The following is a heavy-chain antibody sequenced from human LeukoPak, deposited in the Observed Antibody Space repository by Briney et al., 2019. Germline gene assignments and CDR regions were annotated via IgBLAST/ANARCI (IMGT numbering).Heavy chain of an antibody. CDR2: IWYDGSNK. CDR1: GFTFSSYG. J-gene: IGHJ4*02. CDR3: ARGRDYYGSGSYYFDY. Sequence: PGGSLRLSCAASGFTFSSYGMHWVRQAPGKGLEWAAVIWYDGSNKYYADSVKGRFTISRDNSKNTLYLQMNSLRAEDTAVYYCARGRDYYGSGSYYFDYWGQGTLVTVSS. V-gene: IGHV3-33*01. D-gene: IGHD3-10*01.